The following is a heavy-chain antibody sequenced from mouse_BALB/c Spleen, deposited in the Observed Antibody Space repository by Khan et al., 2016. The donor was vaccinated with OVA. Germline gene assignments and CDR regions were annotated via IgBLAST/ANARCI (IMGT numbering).Heavy chain of an antibody. D-gene: IGHD2-4*01. J-gene: IGHJ3*01. CDR2: ISYSGNT. Sequence: EVELVESGPGLVKPSQSLSLTCTVTGYSITSDYTWNWIRQFPGNKLEWMGFISYSGNTRYNPSLKSRISITRDTSKNPFFLQLNSVTSEDTATYYCARKYYYDYDPFPYWGQGTLVTVSA. CDR1: GYSITSDYT. V-gene: IGHV3-2*02. CDR3: ARKYYYDYDPFPY.